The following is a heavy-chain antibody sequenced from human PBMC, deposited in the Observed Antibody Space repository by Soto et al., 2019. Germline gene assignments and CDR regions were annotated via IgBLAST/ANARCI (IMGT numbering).Heavy chain of an antibody. J-gene: IGHJ6*02. Sequence: GGSLRLSCAASGFTFSSYAMSWVRQAPGKGLEWVSAISGSGGSTYYADSVKGRFTISRDNSKNTLYLQMNSLRAEDTAVYYCAKEGGTTGILWFGEHSSQPYYYYGMDVWGQGTTVTVSS. V-gene: IGHV3-23*01. CDR1: GFTFSSYA. CDR2: ISGSGGST. D-gene: IGHD3-10*01. CDR3: AKEGGTTGILWFGEHSSQPYYYYGMDV.